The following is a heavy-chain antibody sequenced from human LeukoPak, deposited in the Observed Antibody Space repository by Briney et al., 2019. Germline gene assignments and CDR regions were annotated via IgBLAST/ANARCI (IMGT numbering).Heavy chain of an antibody. CDR2: IIPSLGIA. CDR3: ARAYQLLLGYYFDY. V-gene: IGHV1-69*04. D-gene: IGHD2-2*01. J-gene: IGHJ4*02. Sequence: SVTVSCKASAGTFTSYAISWVRQAPGQGHEWMGRIIPSLGIANYAQKFQGRVTITADKSTSTAYMELSSLRSEDTAVYYCARAYQLLLGYYFDYWGQGTLVTVSS. CDR1: AGTFTSYA.